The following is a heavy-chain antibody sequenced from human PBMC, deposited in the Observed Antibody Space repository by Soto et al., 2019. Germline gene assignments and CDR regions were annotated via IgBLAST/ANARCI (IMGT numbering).Heavy chain of an antibody. CDR2: IIPVFGKT. CDR1: GGTFSNFA. V-gene: IGHV1-69*01. Sequence: QLVQSGAEVKKPGSSVKVSCKASGGTFSNFAINWVRQAPGQGLEWMGGIIPVFGKTKYAQKFQGRVQFTADESTSTAYMEVNSLTSEDTAVYYCARGSPTTVTTWFDPWGQGTLVTVSS. CDR3: ARGSPTTVTTWFDP. D-gene: IGHD4-17*01. J-gene: IGHJ5*02.